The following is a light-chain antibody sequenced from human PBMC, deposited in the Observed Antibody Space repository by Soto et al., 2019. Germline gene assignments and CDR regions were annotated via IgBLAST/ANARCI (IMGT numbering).Light chain of an antibody. CDR1: DTISVY. V-gene: IGKV1-27*01. J-gene: IGKJ3*01. CDR2: ASS. Sequence: DIQMTQSPSSLTASVGDRVTITCRASDTISVYLAWYQHKPGKVPERLIYASSILQSGVPSRFSGSRSYTEFTLTISSLQPEDVGTYYCQKYNTAPFTFGPGTKVEIK. CDR3: QKYNTAPFT.